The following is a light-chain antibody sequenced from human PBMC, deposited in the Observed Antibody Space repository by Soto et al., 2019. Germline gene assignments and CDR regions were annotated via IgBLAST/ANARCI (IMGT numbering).Light chain of an antibody. J-gene: IGKJ2*01. CDR1: QSVRSY. CDR2: DAF. CDR3: QQRSNWPYT. Sequence: EIVLTQSPATLSLSPGERATLSCRASQSVRSYLAWYQQKRGQAPRLLIYDAFNRATGIPARFSGSGSGTDFTLTISSLEPEDVAVYYCQQRSNWPYTFGQGTKLEIK. V-gene: IGKV3-11*01.